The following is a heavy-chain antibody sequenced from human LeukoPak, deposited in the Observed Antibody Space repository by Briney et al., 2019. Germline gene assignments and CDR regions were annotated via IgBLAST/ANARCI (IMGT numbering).Heavy chain of an antibody. Sequence: GGSLRLSCAASGFTVSSNYMSWVRQAPGKGLEWVSVIYSGGSTYYADSVKGRFTISRDNSKNTLYLQMNSLRAEDTAVYYCARYRCTTATCGFDPWGQGALVTVSS. CDR2: IYSGGST. D-gene: IGHD2/OR15-2a*01. V-gene: IGHV3-53*01. CDR3: ARYRCTTATCGFDP. CDR1: GFTVSSNY. J-gene: IGHJ5*02.